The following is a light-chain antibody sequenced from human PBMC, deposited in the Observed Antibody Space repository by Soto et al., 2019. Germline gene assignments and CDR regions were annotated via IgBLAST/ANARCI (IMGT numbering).Light chain of an antibody. CDR3: SSFAGSDSDWV. CDR2: EVT. J-gene: IGLJ3*02. CDR1: NTDVGSYNL. V-gene: IGLV2-23*02. Sequence: QSVLTQPASVSGSPGQSITISCTGTNTDVGSYNLVSWYQQHPGRAPKLMICEVTERPSGVSGRFSGSKSGNTASLTISGLQPEDEADYYCSSFAGSDSDWVFGGGTKLTVL.